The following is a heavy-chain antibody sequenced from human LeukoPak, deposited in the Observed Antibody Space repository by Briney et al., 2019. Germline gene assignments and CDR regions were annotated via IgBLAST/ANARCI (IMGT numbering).Heavy chain of an antibody. J-gene: IGHJ5*02. D-gene: IGHD4-17*01. CDR3: ARHYGP. CDR2: IYSSGST. Sequence: ETLSLTCTVSGGSISSSYYYWGWIRQPPGKGLEWIGSIYSSGSTYYNPSLKSRVTISVDTSKNQFSLKLTSVTAADTVVYYCARHYGPWGQGTLVTVSS. V-gene: IGHV4-39*01. CDR1: GGSISSSYYY.